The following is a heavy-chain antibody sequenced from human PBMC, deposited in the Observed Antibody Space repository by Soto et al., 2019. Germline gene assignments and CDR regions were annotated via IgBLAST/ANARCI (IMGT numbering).Heavy chain of an antibody. Sequence: GESLKISCXGSGYSFTSYWISWVRQMPGKGLEWMGRIDPSDSYTNYSPSFQGHVTISADKSISTAYLQWSSLKASDTAMYYCACGSYYYYGMDVWGQGTTVTVSS. D-gene: IGHD1-1*01. V-gene: IGHV5-10-1*01. CDR1: GYSFTSYW. J-gene: IGHJ6*02. CDR2: IDPSDSYT. CDR3: ACGSYYYYGMDV.